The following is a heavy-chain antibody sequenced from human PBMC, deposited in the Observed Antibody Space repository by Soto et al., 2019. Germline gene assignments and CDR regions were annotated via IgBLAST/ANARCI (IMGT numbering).Heavy chain of an antibody. Sequence: GGSLRLSCAASGFTFSSYSMNWVRQAPGKGLEWVSSISSSSSYIYYADSVKGRFTISRDNAKNSLYLQMNSLRAEDTAVYYCARILGYCSSTSCPSDICGQGTMVTVSS. CDR3: ARILGYCSSTSCPSDI. D-gene: IGHD2-2*01. J-gene: IGHJ3*02. CDR1: GFTFSSYS. V-gene: IGHV3-21*01. CDR2: ISSSSSYI.